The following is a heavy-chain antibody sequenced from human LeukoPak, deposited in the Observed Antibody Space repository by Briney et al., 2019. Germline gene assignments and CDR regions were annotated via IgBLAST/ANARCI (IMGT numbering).Heavy chain of an antibody. V-gene: IGHV4-59*08. D-gene: IGHD5-18*01. J-gene: IGHJ4*02. CDR3: ARYSYGRDYFDY. Sequence: PSETLSLTCTVSGDSMTSYYWSWIRQPPGKGLEWIGNIYYSGTSNYNPSLRSRVTISEDTSKNQFSLELNSVTVADTAVYYCARYSYGRDYFDYWGQGTLVTVSS. CDR1: GDSMTSYY. CDR2: IYYSGTS.